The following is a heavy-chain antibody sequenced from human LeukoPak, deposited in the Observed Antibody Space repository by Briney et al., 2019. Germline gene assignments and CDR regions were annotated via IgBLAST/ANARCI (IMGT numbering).Heavy chain of an antibody. J-gene: IGHJ4*02. D-gene: IGHD3-22*01. V-gene: IGHV4-31*03. CDR3: ARGDYYYDSSEGGYFDY. CDR1: GGSISSGGYY. Sequence: PSETLSLTCTVSGGSISSGGYYWSWIRQHPGKGLEWIGYIYHSGSTNYNPSLKSRVTISVDTSKNQFSLKLSSVTAADTAVYYCARGDYYYDSSEGGYFDYWGQGTLVTVSS. CDR2: IYHSGST.